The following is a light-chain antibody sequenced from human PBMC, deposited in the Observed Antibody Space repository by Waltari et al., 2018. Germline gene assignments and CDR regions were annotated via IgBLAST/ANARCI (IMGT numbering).Light chain of an antibody. CDR2: DVN. Sequence: QSALTQPRSVSGSPAQSVTISCSGTSSAIGGYNYVSWYQQYPGKAPKLIIVDVNKRPPGVPDRFSGSKSGNTASLTISGLQTEDEADYYCCSYAGPDNHVVFGGGTKMTVL. J-gene: IGLJ2*01. V-gene: IGLV2-11*01. CDR3: CSYAGPDNHVV. CDR1: SSAIGGYNY.